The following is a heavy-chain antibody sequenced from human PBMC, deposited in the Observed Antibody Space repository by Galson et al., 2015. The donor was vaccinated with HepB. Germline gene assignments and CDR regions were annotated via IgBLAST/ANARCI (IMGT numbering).Heavy chain of an antibody. CDR2: IYPGDSDT. D-gene: IGHD2-15*01. V-gene: IGHV5-51*03. CDR3: AGGYCSGGSCYRALFYY. Sequence: QSGAEVKKPGESLKISCQGSGYSFTSYWIGWVRQMPGKDLEWMGIIYPGDSDTRYSPSFQGQVTSSADKSISTAYLQWSSLKASDTAMYYCAGGYCSGGSCYRALFYYWGQGTLVTVSS. J-gene: IGHJ4*02. CDR1: GYSFTSYW.